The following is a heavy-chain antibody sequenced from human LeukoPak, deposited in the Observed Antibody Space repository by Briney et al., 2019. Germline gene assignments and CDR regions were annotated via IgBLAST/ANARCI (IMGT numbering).Heavy chain of an antibody. J-gene: IGHJ3*02. CDR2: ISSSSSYI. Sequence: GGSLRLSCAASGFTFSSYSMNWVRQAPGKWLEWVSSISSSSSYIYYADSVKGRFTISRDNAKNSLYLQMNSLRAEDTAVYYCARDSYYDFFAAGDIWGQGTMVTVSS. CDR1: GFTFSSYS. CDR3: ARDSYYDFFAAGDI. V-gene: IGHV3-21*01. D-gene: IGHD3-3*01.